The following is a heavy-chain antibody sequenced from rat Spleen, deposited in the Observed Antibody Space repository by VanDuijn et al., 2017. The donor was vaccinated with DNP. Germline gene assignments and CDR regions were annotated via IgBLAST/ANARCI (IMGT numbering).Heavy chain of an antibody. D-gene: IGHD1-12*01. Sequence: EVQLVESGGGLVQPGRSLKLSCAASGFTFSDYAMAWVRQAPKKGLEWVATISYDGSSPYYRESVKGRFTISRDNAKSTLYLQMDSLRSEETATYYCARVQLGYYALDAWGQGVMVTVSS. V-gene: IGHV5-7*01. CDR3: ARVQLGYYALDA. J-gene: IGHJ2*01. CDR2: ISYDGSSP. CDR1: GFTFSDYA.